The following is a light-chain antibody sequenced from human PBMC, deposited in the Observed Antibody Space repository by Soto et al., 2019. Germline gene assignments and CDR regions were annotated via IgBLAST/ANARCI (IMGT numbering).Light chain of an antibody. CDR3: QLYGSSPLFA. V-gene: IGKV3-20*01. CDR2: GAS. J-gene: IGKJ3*01. CDR1: QSVSSNY. Sequence: EIVMTQSPATLSVSPGERATLSCRASQSVSSNYLAWYQQKPGQAPRLLIYGASSRATGIPDRFSGSGSGTDFTLTISSLEPEDFAVYYCQLYGSSPLFAFGPGTEVDLK.